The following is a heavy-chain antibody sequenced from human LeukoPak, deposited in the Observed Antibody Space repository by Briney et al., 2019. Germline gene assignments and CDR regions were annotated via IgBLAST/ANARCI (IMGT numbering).Heavy chain of an antibody. Sequence: GGSLRLSCAASGFTFSSYAMHWVRQAPGKGLEWVAVISYDGSNKYYADSVKGRFTISRDNSKNTLYLQMNSLRAEDTAVYYCARDGGVGSGYKNYWGQGTLVTVSS. V-gene: IGHV3-30-3*01. J-gene: IGHJ4*02. CDR1: GFTFSSYA. D-gene: IGHD5-18*01. CDR3: ARDGGVGSGYKNY. CDR2: ISYDGSNK.